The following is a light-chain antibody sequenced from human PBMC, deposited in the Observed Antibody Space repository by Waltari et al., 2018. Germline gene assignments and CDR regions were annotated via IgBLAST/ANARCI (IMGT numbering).Light chain of an antibody. CDR1: SSTSGLHY. V-gene: IGLV1-47*01. J-gene: IGLJ3*02. Sequence: QSVLTQPPSASGTPGQRVTISCSGSSSTSGLHYVYWYQHFPGSAPKLLIYRDNQRPSGVPDRFSGSKSGSSASLAISGPRSEDEGDYYCAAWDDRLRGRVFGGGTKLTVL. CDR3: AAWDDRLRGRV. CDR2: RDN.